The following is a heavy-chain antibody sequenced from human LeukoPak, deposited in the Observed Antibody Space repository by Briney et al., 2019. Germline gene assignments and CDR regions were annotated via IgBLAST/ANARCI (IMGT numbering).Heavy chain of an antibody. D-gene: IGHD3-10*01. V-gene: IGHV3-53*01. J-gene: IGHJ3*02. CDR2: IYSGGST. Sequence: GGSLRLSCAASGFTFSSYAMSWVRQAPGKGLEWVSVIYSGGSTYYADSVRGRFTISRDNSKNTLYLQMNSLRAEDTAVYYCARDIWFGELLNAFNIWGQGTMVTVSS. CDR1: GFTFSSYA. CDR3: ARDIWFGELLNAFNI.